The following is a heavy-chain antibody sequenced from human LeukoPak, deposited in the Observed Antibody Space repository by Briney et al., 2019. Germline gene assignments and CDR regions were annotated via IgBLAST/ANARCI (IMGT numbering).Heavy chain of an antibody. CDR3: ARDYCSGGSCYFDY. Sequence: GRSLRLSCAASGFTFSSYAMHWVRQAPGKGLEWVAVISYDGSNKYYADSVKGRFTISRDNSKNTLYLQMNSLRAEGTAVYYCARDYCSGGSCYFDYWGQGTLVTVSS. J-gene: IGHJ4*02. CDR2: ISYDGSNK. D-gene: IGHD2-15*01. CDR1: GFTFSSYA. V-gene: IGHV3-30*04.